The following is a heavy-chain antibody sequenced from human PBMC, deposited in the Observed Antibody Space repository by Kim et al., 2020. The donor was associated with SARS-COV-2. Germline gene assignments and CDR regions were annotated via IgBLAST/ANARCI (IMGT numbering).Heavy chain of an antibody. J-gene: IGHJ6*02. CDR1: GDSVSSNSAA. CDR2: TYYRSKWYN. D-gene: IGHD6-19*01. V-gene: IGHV6-1*01. CDR3: ARGTSSGSPFYYYYGMDV. Sequence: SQTLSLTCAISGDSVSSNSAAWNWIRQSPSRGLEWLGRTYYRSKWYNDYAVSVKSRITINPDTSKNQFSLQLNSVTPEDTAVYYCARGTSSGSPFYYYYGMDVWGQGTTVTVSS.